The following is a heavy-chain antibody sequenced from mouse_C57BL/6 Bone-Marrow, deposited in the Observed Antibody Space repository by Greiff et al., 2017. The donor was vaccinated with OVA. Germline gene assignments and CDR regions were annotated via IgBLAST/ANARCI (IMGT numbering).Heavy chain of an antibody. D-gene: IGHD5-5*01. CDR2: ISSGGSYT. CDR1: GFTFSSYG. Sequence: EVMLVESGGDLVKPGGSLKLSCAASGFTFSSYGMSWVRQTPDKRLEWVATISSGGSYTYYPDSVKGRFTISRDNAKNTLYLQMSSLKSEDTAMYYCARHGALPRFAYWGQGTLVTVSA. J-gene: IGHJ3*01. V-gene: IGHV5-6*01. CDR3: ARHGALPRFAY.